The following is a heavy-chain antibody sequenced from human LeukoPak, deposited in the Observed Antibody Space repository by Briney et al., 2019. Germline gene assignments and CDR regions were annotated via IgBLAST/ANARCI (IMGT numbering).Heavy chain of an antibody. D-gene: IGHD2-2*01. CDR3: ARSDCSSTSCYWVY. J-gene: IGHJ4*02. CDR1: GGSFSGYH. V-gene: IGHV4-34*01. CDR2: INHSGST. Sequence: SETLSRTCAVYGGSFSGYHWSWIRQPPGKGLEWIGEINHSGSTNYNPSLKSRVTISVDTSKNQFSLKLSSVTAADTAVYYCARSDCSSTSCYWVYWGQGTLVTVSS.